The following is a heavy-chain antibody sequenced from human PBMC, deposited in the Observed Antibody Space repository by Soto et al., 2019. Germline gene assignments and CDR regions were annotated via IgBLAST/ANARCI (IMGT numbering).Heavy chain of an antibody. Sequence: SETLSLTCNVSGGSISNYYWTWVRQSPEKGLEWIGYMYYNGNINYNPSLKSRVTISIDTSKNQSSLTLKSVTAADTAVYYCASGGNWFDPWGQGVLVTVSS. CDR2: MYYNGNI. D-gene: IGHD3-16*01. CDR3: ASGGNWFDP. V-gene: IGHV4-59*01. CDR1: GGSISNYY. J-gene: IGHJ5*02.